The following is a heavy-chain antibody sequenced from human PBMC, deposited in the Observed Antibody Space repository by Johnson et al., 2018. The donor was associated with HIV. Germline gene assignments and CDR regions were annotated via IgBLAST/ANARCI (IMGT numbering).Heavy chain of an antibody. D-gene: IGHD5-24*01. CDR3: ARDRLHTSTSPQHQREIDAFDI. J-gene: IGHJ3*02. Sequence: VQLVESGGGLVQPGGSLRLSCAASGFTFSSYDMHWVRQATGKGLEWVSAIGTAGDTYYPGSVKGRFTISRDTSQNTLYLQMNSLRAEDTAVYYCARDRLHTSTSPQHQREIDAFDIWGQGTMVTVSS. CDR1: GFTFSSYD. V-gene: IGHV3-13*01. CDR2: IGTAGDT.